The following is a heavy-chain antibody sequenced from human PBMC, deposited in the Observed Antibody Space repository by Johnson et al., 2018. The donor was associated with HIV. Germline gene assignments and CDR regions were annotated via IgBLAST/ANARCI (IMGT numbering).Heavy chain of an antibody. CDR3: ARDSQWELRPDAFDI. CDR2: ISWNSGSI. J-gene: IGHJ3*02. V-gene: IGHV3-9*01. CDR1: GFTFRSYW. Sequence: VQLVESGGGVVQPGRSLRLSCAASGFTFRSYWMHWVRQAPGKGLEWVSGISWNSGSIGYADSVKGRFTISRDNAKNSLYLQMNSLRAEDTAVYYCARDSQWELRPDAFDIWGQGTMVTVSS. D-gene: IGHD1-26*01.